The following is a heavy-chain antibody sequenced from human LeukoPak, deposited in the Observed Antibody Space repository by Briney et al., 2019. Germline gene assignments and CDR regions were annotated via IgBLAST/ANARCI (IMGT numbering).Heavy chain of an antibody. D-gene: IGHD2-15*01. Sequence: PGGSLRLSCAASGFTFSIYGLHWVRQAPGKGLEWVAVIWNDGSNKYYADSVKGRFTTSRDNSKNTLYLQMNSLRAEDTALYYCAKYLYSVSYYGMDVWGQGTLVTVSS. J-gene: IGHJ6*02. V-gene: IGHV3-33*06. CDR2: IWNDGSNK. CDR1: GFTFSIYG. CDR3: AKYLYSVSYYGMDV.